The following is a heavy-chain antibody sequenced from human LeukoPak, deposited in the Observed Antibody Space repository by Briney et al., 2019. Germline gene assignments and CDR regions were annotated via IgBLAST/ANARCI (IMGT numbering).Heavy chain of an antibody. CDR3: ARSNYYDSSGYYYPHLYYFGY. Sequence: GGSLRLSCAASGFTFSSYAMSWVRQAPGKGLEWVSAISGSGGSTYYADSVKGRFTISRDNSKNTLYLQMNSLRAEDTAVYYCARSNYYDSSGYYYPHLYYFGYWGQGTLVTVSS. CDR2: ISGSGGST. V-gene: IGHV3-23*01. J-gene: IGHJ4*02. D-gene: IGHD3-22*01. CDR1: GFTFSSYA.